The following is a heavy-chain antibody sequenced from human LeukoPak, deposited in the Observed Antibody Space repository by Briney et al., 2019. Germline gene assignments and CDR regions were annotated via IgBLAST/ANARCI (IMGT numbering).Heavy chain of an antibody. Sequence: GSLRLSCEASGFTFSIYWMSWVRQAPGKGPECVANIKPDGSDKYYVDSMKGRFTISRDNAKNSLYLQMNNLRAEDTAVYYCAREGFPPGVLHWGQGTLVTVSS. CDR3: AREGFPPGVLH. D-gene: IGHD2-2*01. CDR2: IKPDGSDK. V-gene: IGHV3-7*01. J-gene: IGHJ1*01. CDR1: GFTFSIYW.